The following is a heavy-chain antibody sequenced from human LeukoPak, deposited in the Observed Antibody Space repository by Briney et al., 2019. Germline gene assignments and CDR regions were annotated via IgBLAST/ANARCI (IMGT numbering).Heavy chain of an antibody. D-gene: IGHD3-22*01. CDR2: IIPIVGTT. CDR3: ARGGYYYDSSGYSHLPDY. V-gene: IGHV1-69*13. Sequence: SVTVSCTASGGTFSSYAFSWVRQAPGQGLEWMGGIIPIVGTTNYAQMFQGRVTITADESTSTAYMELSSLRSEDTAVYYCARGGYYYDSSGYSHLPDYWGQGTLVTVSA. CDR1: GGTFSSYA. J-gene: IGHJ4*02.